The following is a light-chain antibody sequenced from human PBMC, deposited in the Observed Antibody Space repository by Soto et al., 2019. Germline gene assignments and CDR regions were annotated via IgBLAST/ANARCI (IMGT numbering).Light chain of an antibody. CDR3: QQYGNSRQT. CDR1: RSITSSY. J-gene: IGKJ1*01. Sequence: DIVLTQSPGTVSLSPGERATLSGRASRSITSSYLAWYQRKPGQAPRLLIYGASSRATGIPDRFTGSGSGTDLTLTISRLEPEDFAVYYCQQYGNSRQTFGQGTKVEIK. V-gene: IGKV3-20*01. CDR2: GAS.